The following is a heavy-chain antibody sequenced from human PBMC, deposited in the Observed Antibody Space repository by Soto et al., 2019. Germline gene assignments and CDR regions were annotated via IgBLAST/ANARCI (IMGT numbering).Heavy chain of an antibody. CDR1: GGTFSSYA. CDR2: IIPIFGTA. V-gene: IGHV1-69*06. Sequence: GASVKVSCKASGGTFSSYAISWVRQAPGQGLEWMGGIIPIFGTANYAQKFQGRVTITADKSTSTAYMELSSLRSEDTAVYYCATHGDLYYFDYWGQGTLVTVSS. J-gene: IGHJ4*02. CDR3: ATHGDLYYFDY. D-gene: IGHD4-17*01.